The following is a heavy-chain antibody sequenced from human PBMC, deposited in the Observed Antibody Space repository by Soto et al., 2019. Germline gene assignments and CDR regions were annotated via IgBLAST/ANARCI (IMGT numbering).Heavy chain of an antibody. CDR1: GGSISSYY. J-gene: IGHJ3*02. V-gene: IGHV4-59*12. CDR2: IFYSGST. Sequence: SETLSLTCTVSGGSISSYYWSWIRQPPGKGLEWIVYIFYSGSTNFNPSLKSRVTISVDTSKNQFSLKLSSVTAADTAVYFCARGRYRVLWFGELSYDAFDIWGQGTMVTVSS. D-gene: IGHD3-10*01. CDR3: ARGRYRVLWFGELSYDAFDI.